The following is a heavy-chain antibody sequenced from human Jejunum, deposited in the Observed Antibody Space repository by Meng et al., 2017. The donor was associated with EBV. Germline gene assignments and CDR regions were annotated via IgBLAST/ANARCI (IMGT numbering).Heavy chain of an antibody. CDR2: TFYSSMWYN. CDR3: TRESTTGCVDY. J-gene: IGHJ4*02. CDR1: GDSVFCNSAA. D-gene: IGHD1-1*01. Sequence: QLQRSGPGLVKPSHTLSLTCAISGDSVFCNSAAWNWIRQPPPRGLEWLGRTFYSSMWYNHYAPSVESRITINADTSKNQFSLQLNSVTPEDTAVYYCTRESTTGCVDYWGQGTLVTVSS. V-gene: IGHV6-1*01.